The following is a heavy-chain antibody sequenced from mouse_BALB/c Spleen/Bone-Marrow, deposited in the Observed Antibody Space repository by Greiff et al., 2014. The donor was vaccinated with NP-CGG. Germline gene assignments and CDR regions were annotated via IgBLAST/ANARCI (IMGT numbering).Heavy chain of an antibody. J-gene: IGHJ4*01. D-gene: IGHD2-3*01. V-gene: IGHV1-85*01. Sequence: QVQLKESGAELVKPGASVKLSCKASGYTFTSYDINWVRQRPEQGLEWIGWIFPGDNSTKYNEKFKGKATLTTXKSSSTAYMQLXXXXXXXXXXXXXXHDGXXXGXXXXGQGXXVT. CDR3: XHDGXXXGXXX. CDR1: GYTFTSYD. CDR2: IFPGDNST.